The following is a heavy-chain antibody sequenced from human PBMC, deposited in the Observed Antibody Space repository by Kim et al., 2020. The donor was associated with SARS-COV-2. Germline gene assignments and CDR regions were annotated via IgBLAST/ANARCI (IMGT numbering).Heavy chain of an antibody. J-gene: IGHJ4*02. V-gene: IGHV1-18*01. Sequence: ASVKVSCKASGYTFTSYGISWVRQAPGQGLEWMGWISAYNGNTNYAQKLQGRVTMTTDTSTSTAYMELRSLRSDDTAVYYCARESAYCSGGSCPISIDYWGQGTLVTVSS. CDR3: ARESAYCSGGSCPISIDY. CDR2: ISAYNGNT. D-gene: IGHD2-15*01. CDR1: GYTFTSYG.